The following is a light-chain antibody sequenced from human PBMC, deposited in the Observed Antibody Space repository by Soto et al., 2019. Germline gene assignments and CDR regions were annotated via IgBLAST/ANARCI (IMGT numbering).Light chain of an antibody. Sequence: EIVLTQSPGTLSLSPGQRATLSCRASQSVSSSYLAWNQQKPGQAPRLIIYGASDRATGIPERFSGSGSGTDFTLTISRLEPEDFAVYYCQQYGSSPYTFGQGTKLEIK. CDR3: QQYGSSPYT. V-gene: IGKV3-20*01. J-gene: IGKJ2*01. CDR2: GAS. CDR1: QSVSSSY.